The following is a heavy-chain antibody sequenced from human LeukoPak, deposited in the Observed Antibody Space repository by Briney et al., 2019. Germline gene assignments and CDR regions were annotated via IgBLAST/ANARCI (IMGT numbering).Heavy chain of an antibody. J-gene: IGHJ4*01. CDR2: INPNSGGT. D-gene: IGHD6-6*01. Sequence: ASVKVSCKASGYTFPGCYMHWARQAPGQGLEWMGWINPNSGGTNYAQKFQGRVTMTRDTSISTAYMELSRLRSDDRAVYYCAREHSSSSGKVFDYWGQGTLVTVSS. V-gene: IGHV1-2*02. CDR3: AREHSSSSGKVFDY. CDR1: GYTFPGCY.